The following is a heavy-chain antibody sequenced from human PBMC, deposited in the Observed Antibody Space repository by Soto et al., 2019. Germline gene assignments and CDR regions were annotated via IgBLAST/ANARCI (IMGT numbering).Heavy chain of an antibody. CDR3: ARERGSTMVRGVNYYYYYGMDV. J-gene: IGHJ6*02. CDR2: IIPIFGTA. CDR1: GGTLSSYA. D-gene: IGHD3-10*01. Sequence: SVKVSCKASGGTLSSYAISWVRQAPGQGLEWMGGIIPIFGTANYAQKFQGRVTITADESTSTAYMELSSLRSEDTAVYYCARERGSTMVRGVNYYYYYGMDVWGQGTTVTVSS. V-gene: IGHV1-69*13.